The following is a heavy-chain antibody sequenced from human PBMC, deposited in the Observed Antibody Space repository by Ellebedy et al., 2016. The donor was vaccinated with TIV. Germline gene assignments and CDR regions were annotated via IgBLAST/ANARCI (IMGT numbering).Heavy chain of an antibody. CDR3: ATDGSYGDYRSPTHAFEF. V-gene: IGHV3-7*01. J-gene: IGHJ3*01. D-gene: IGHD4-17*01. CDR1: GFTFNSYW. CDR2: INQDGSVK. Sequence: GGSLRLSCAASGFTFNSYWMSWVRQAPGKGLEWVANINQDGSVKYYVDSVKGRFTISRDNAKNSLYLQMNSLGADDTAVYFCATDGSYGDYRSPTHAFEFWGQGTMVTVSS.